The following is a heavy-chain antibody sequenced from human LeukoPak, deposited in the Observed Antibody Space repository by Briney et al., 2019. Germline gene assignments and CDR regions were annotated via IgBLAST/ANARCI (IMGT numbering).Heavy chain of an antibody. CDR2: INHSGST. V-gene: IGHV4-34*01. J-gene: IGHJ3*02. D-gene: IGHD2-15*01. Sequence: SSETLSVTCAVYGGSFSGYYWSWIRQPPGKGLEWIGEINHSGSTNYNPSLKSRVTISVDTSKNQFSLKLSSVTAADTAVYYCARGKWGFTDRALDIWGQGTMVTVSS. CDR3: ARGKWGFTDRALDI. CDR1: GGSFSGYY.